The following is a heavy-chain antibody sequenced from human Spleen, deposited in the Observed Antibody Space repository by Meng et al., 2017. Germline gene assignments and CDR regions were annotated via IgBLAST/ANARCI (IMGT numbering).Heavy chain of an antibody. D-gene: IGHD3-9*01. J-gene: IGHJ4*02. V-gene: IGHV2-26*01. Sequence: SGSTLVKPTETLTLTCTVSGSSLSNGRMGVSWIRQSPGKALEWLAHISSNDEKSYSTSLNNRLTISKDTSKSQVVLTVTNMDPKDTATYYCARTPDILTGWRYFDYWGQGRLVTVSS. CDR1: GSSLSNGRMG. CDR2: ISSNDEK. CDR3: ARTPDILTGWRYFDY.